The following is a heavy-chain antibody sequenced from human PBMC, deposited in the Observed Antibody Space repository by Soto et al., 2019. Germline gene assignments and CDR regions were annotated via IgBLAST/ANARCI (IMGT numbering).Heavy chain of an antibody. V-gene: IGHV4-59*08. CDR1: GGSISGYH. D-gene: IGHD6-19*01. CDR2: FHNSGNP. CDR3: ARLNLGGSGWYSYYYYYYGMDV. Sequence: SETLSLTCSISGGSISGYHWNWIRQTPGKGVEWIGYFHNSGNPKYSSSLKSRVTISVDTSKNQFSLKLSSVTAADTAVYYCARLNLGGSGWYSYYYYYYGMDVWGQGTTVTVSS. J-gene: IGHJ6*02.